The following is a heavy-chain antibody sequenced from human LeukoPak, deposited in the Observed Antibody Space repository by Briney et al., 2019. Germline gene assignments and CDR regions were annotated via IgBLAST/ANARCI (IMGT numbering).Heavy chain of an antibody. D-gene: IGHD1-14*01. J-gene: IGHJ2*01. Sequence: SETLSLTCAVYGGSFSGYYWSWIRQPPGKGLEWIGEINHSGSTNYNPSLESRVTISVDTSKNQFSLKLSSVTAADTAVYYCARVRKYFDLWGRGTLVTVSS. CDR1: GGSFSGYY. V-gene: IGHV4-34*01. CDR3: ARVRKYFDL. CDR2: INHSGST.